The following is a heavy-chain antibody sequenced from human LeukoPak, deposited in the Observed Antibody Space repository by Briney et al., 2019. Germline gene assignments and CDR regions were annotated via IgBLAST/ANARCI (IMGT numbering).Heavy chain of an antibody. CDR1: GDSITSGSYY. CDR3: ARDSGFWLF. J-gene: IGHJ1*01. CDR2: IYSTGST. Sequence: PSETLSLTCSVSGDSITSGSYYWGWIRQTPGKGLEWIGNIYSTGSTSFDPSFKSRITMSVDTSKNPFSLKLNSVTAADTAVYFCARDSGFWLFWGQGTLVTVSS. V-gene: IGHV4-39*07. D-gene: IGHD3-22*01.